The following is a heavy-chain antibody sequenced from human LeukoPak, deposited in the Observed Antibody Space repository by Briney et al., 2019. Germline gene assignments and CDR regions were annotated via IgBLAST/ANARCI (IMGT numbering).Heavy chain of an antibody. Sequence: SETLSLTCIVSGDSISSYYWSWIRQSPGRGLEWIGYISYSGSTNYNPSLKSRVTISIETPKNQFSLELSSVTDADTAIYYCARSRYYDLWSGYSGGYYYMDVWGKGTTVTVSS. CDR3: ARSRYYDLWSGYSGGYYYMDV. CDR1: GDSISSYY. V-gene: IGHV4-59*01. CDR2: ISYSGST. D-gene: IGHD3-3*01. J-gene: IGHJ6*03.